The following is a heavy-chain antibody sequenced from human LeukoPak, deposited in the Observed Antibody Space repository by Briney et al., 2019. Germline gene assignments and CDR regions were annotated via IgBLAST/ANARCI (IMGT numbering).Heavy chain of an antibody. CDR3: AREWLSSGDSHYSH. Sequence: ASVKVSCKAFGYTFTNYAIHWVRQAPGQRLEWMGWINPDKGNTKYSQELQGRIAITRDTSASTAYMELSSLRSDDTAIYYCAREWLSSGDSHYSHWGQGTLVTVSS. D-gene: IGHD6-19*01. J-gene: IGHJ4*02. CDR2: INPDKGNT. CDR1: GYTFTNYA. V-gene: IGHV1-3*01.